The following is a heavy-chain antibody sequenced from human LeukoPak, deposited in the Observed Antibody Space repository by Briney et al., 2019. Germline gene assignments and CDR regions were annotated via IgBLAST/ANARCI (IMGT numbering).Heavy chain of an antibody. Sequence: SETLSLTCTVSGGSISSSSYYWSWIRQHPGNGLEWIGYISYTGSTTYNSSLKSRVTISLDTSQNQFSLKLTSVTPADTAVYYCAKTAKYYYGSETYYFFEYWGQGTLVTVSS. J-gene: IGHJ4*02. D-gene: IGHD3-10*01. CDR2: ISYTGST. V-gene: IGHV4-61*01. CDR3: AKTAKYYYGSETYYFFEY. CDR1: GGSISSSSYY.